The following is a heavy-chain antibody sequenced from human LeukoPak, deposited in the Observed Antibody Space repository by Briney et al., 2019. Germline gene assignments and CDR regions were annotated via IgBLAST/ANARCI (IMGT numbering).Heavy chain of an antibody. D-gene: IGHD5-18*01. CDR1: GGSISSSSYY. J-gene: IGHJ4*02. CDR3: ARRLFRGYSYGYDVDY. CDR2: IYYSGST. V-gene: IGHV4-39*01. Sequence: SETLSLTCTVSGGSISSSSYYWGWSRQPPGKGLEWIGSIYYSGSTYYNPSLKSRVTISVDTSKNQFSLKLSSVTAADTAVYYCARRLFRGYSYGYDVDYWGQGTLVTVSS.